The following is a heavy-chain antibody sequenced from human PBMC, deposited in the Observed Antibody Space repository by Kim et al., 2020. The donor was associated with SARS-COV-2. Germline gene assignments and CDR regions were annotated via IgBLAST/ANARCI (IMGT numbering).Heavy chain of an antibody. Sequence: ADPVKGRFTSSRDTSKNTLYLQMNSLRAEDTAVYYCARTTGYSGYAFDYWGQGTLVTVSS. CDR3: ARTTGYSGYAFDY. D-gene: IGHD5-12*01. J-gene: IGHJ4*02. V-gene: IGHV3-66*01.